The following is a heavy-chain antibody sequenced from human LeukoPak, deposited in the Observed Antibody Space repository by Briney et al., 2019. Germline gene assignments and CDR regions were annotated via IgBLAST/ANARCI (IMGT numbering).Heavy chain of an antibody. CDR3: ARGPTTVSRRLDY. J-gene: IGHJ4*02. CDR1: GVSISSYY. D-gene: IGHD4-17*01. V-gene: IGHV4-59*01. CDR2: IFYSGST. Sequence: SETLSLTCTVSGVSISSYYWSWIRQPPGKGLEWIGYIFYSGSTNYNPSLKSRLTISVDTSKNQFSLKLSSVTAADTAVYYCARGPTTVSRRLDYWGQGTLVTVSS.